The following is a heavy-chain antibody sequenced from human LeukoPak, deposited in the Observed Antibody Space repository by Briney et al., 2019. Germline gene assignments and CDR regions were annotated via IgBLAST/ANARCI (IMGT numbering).Heavy chain of an antibody. CDR3: ARHSSGYSAAASDY. V-gene: IGHV5-51*01. D-gene: IGHD6-25*01. CDR1: GSRFTTYW. J-gene: IGHJ4*02. Sequence: GASLQISSKGSGSRFTTYWIAWVRHLPGKGLEWMGIIYPGDSDTRYSPSFQGQVTISADKSVSTAYLQWSSLKASDTAMYYCARHSSGYSAAASDYWGQGTLVTVSS. CDR2: IYPGDSDT.